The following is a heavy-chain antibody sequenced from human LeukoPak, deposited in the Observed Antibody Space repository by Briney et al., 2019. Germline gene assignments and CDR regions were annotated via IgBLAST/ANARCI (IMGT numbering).Heavy chain of an antibody. CDR1: GFTFSSFD. CDR2: IGTASDT. J-gene: IGHJ6*03. CDR3: ARGPPRGKYYYMDV. D-gene: IGHD1-1*01. Sequence: GGSLRLSCAASGFTFSSFDMHWVRQPTGQGLEWVSTIGTASDTYYPGSVEGRFTLSRDNAKNSLYLQMNSLTAGDTAVYYCARGPPRGKYYYMDVWGKGTTVTVTS. V-gene: IGHV3-13*01.